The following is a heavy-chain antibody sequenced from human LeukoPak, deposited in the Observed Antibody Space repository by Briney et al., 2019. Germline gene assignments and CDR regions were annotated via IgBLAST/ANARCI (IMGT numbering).Heavy chain of an antibody. D-gene: IGHD3-22*01. CDR3: ARAHRSYDSSGYYGFIDY. CDR1: GYTFTSYG. V-gene: IGHV1-18*01. Sequence: GASVNVSCKASGYTFTSYGISWVRQAPGQGLEWMGWISAYNGNTNDAQKLQGRVTMTTDTSTSTAYMELRSLRSDDTAVYYCARAHRSYDSSGYYGFIDYWGQGTLVTVSS. CDR2: ISAYNGNT. J-gene: IGHJ4*02.